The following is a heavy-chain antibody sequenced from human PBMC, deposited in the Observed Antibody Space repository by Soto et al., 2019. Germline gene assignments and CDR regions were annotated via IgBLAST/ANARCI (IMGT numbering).Heavy chain of an antibody. CDR1: GFTFSSYA. CDR3: ANAGQFKGTTKYYGMDV. Sequence: EVQLLESGGGLVQPGGSLRLSCAASGFTFSSYAMSWVRQAPGKGLEWVSVISGSGGSTYYADSVKGRFTISRDNSKNTLYLQMNSLRAEDTAVYYCANAGQFKGTTKYYGMDVWGQGTTVTVSS. D-gene: IGHD4-17*01. J-gene: IGHJ6*02. V-gene: IGHV3-23*01. CDR2: ISGSGGST.